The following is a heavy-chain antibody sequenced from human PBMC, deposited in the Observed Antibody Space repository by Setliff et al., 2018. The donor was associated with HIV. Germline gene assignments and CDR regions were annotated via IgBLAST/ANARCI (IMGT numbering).Heavy chain of an antibody. V-gene: IGHV1-2*06. CDR2: INPNSGST. CDR3: ARGRTAGYTYNYGC. Sequence: GASVKVSCKASGYTFTGYYMHWVRQAPGQGLEWMGRINPNSGSTAYAQKFQGRVTMTRDTSTNTVYMDLSGLRSDDTAVYYCARGRTAGYTYNYGCWGQGTLVTVSS. CDR1: GYTFTGYY. J-gene: IGHJ4*02. D-gene: IGHD3-16*01.